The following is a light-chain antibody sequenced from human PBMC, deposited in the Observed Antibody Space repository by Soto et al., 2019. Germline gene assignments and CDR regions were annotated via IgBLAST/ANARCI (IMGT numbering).Light chain of an antibody. CDR3: CSYAGSRAVV. V-gene: IGLV2-23*02. J-gene: IGLJ2*01. CDR2: EVS. Sequence: QSALTQPASVSGSPGQSITISCTGTSSDVGRYNLVSWYQQHPGKAPKLMIYEVSKRPSGVSNRFSGSKSGNTASLTISGLQDEDEADYYCCSYAGSRAVVFGGGTKLTVL. CDR1: SSDVGRYNL.